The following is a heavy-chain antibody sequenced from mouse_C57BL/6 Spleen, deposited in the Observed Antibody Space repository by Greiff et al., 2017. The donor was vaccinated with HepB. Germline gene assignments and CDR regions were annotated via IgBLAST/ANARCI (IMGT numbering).Heavy chain of an antibody. CDR1: GYTFTSYG. D-gene: IGHD2-4*01. V-gene: IGHV1-81*01. Sequence: QVQLQQSGAELARPGASVKLSCKASGYTFTSYGISWVKQRTGQGLEWIGEIYPRSGNTYYNEKFKGKATLTADKSARTAYMELRSLTSEDSAVYFCARWDDYDAGGFDYWGQGTTLTVSS. CDR3: ARWDDYDAGGFDY. CDR2: IYPRSGNT. J-gene: IGHJ2*01.